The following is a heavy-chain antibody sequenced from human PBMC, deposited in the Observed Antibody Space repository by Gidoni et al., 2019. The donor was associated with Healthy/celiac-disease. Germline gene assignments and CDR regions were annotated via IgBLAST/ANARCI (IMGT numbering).Heavy chain of an antibody. CDR1: GGSIRSGDYY. CDR2: LYYSGSN. V-gene: IGHV4-30-4*01. CDR3: ARSMNWFDP. D-gene: IGHD2-21*01. J-gene: IGHJ5*02. Sequence: QVQLQESGPGLVKPSQTLSLTCTVSGGSIRSGDYYLSLIRPPPGTGLEWIGYLYYSGSNYYNPSLKSRVTISVDTSKYQFSLKLSSVTAADTAVYYCARSMNWFDPWGQGTLVNVSS.